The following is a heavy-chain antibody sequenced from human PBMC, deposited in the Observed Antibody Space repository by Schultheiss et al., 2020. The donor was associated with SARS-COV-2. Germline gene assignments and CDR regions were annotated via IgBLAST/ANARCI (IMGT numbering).Heavy chain of an antibody. CDR1: GGSISSGGYY. D-gene: IGHD2-2*01. J-gene: IGHJ6*03. V-gene: IGHV4-61*08. Sequence: GSLRLSCTVSGGSISSGGYYWSWIRQHPGKGLEWIGYIYYSGSTNYNPSLKSRVTISVDTSKNQFSLKLSSVTAADTAVYYCAGTVGGCSSTSCYFYYYYMDVWGKGTTVTVSS. CDR3: AGTVGGCSSTSCYFYYYYMDV. CDR2: IYYSGST.